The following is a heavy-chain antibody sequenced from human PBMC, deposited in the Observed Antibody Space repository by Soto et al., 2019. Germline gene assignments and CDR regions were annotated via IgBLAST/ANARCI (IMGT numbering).Heavy chain of an antibody. CDR3: AHTAATCAYWESFDF. J-gene: IGHJ4*02. V-gene: IGHV2-5*02. Sequence: QITLKESGPTLVKPTQTLTLTCTFSGFSLSNSGVGVGWIRQPPGKALEWLALMYRGDDKRYNPSLKSRVTITEDNSKNQVVFTMTNMDPVDTATYYCAHTAATCAYWESFDFWGQGTLVTVSS. CDR1: GFSLSNSGVG. D-gene: IGHD1-26*01. CDR2: MYRGDDK.